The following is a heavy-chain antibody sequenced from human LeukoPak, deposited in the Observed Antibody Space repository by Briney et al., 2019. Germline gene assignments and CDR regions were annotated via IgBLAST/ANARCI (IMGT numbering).Heavy chain of an antibody. Sequence: EASVKVSSTTSAYTFTSYGISWVRQAPGQGREWIGWISEYNTNTNYAQKLQGRVTITTDTSTNTAYLELRSLTSDDTAVYYCARGSGGSFDYWGQGTLVTVSS. D-gene: IGHD2-15*01. CDR3: ARGSGGSFDY. V-gene: IGHV1-18*01. J-gene: IGHJ4*02. CDR1: AYTFTSYG. CDR2: ISEYNTNT.